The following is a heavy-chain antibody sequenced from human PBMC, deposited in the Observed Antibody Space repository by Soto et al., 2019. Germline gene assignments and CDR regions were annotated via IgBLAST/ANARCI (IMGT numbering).Heavy chain of an antibody. CDR2: IYYSGST. D-gene: IGHD6-13*01. J-gene: IGHJ5*02. CDR1: GGSITSYY. V-gene: IGHV4-59*01. CDR3: AIGGEAAARGWFDT. Sequence: SSETLSLTCTVSGGSITSYYWSWIRQPPGKGLEWIGYIYYSGSTNYNPSLKSRVTISVDTSKNQFSLKLSSVTAADTAVYYCAIGGEAAARGWFDTWGPGTQVTVSS.